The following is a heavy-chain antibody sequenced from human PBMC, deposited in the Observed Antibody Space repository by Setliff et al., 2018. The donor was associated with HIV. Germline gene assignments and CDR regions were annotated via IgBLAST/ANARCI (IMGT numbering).Heavy chain of an antibody. CDR1: GFSLADYA. CDR2: IRNIAYGESI. J-gene: IGHJ4*02. V-gene: IGHV3-49*04. D-gene: IGHD3-10*01. Sequence: GGSLRLSCTASGFSLADYALSWVRQAPGKGLECVGFIRNIAYGESIEYAASVKDRFTISRDNSKNIAYLQMNNLKTEDTAVYYCASGGGSHHFYFDYWGQGVPVTVSS. CDR3: ASGGGSHHFYFDY.